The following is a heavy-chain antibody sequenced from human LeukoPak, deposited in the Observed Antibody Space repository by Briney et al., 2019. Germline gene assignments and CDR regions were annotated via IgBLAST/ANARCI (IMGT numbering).Heavy chain of an antibody. CDR1: GFTFSSYA. D-gene: IGHD3-10*02. Sequence: GGSLTLSCAASGFTFSSYAMSWVRQAPGKGLEWVSGISGSGGSTYYADSVKGRFTISRDNTKNTLYLQMNSLRAEDTAVYYCAELGITMIGGVWGKGTTVTISS. CDR3: AELGITMIGGV. CDR2: ISGSGGST. J-gene: IGHJ6*04. V-gene: IGHV3-23*01.